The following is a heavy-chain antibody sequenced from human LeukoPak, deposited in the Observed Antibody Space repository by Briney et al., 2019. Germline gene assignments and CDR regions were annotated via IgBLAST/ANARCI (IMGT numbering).Heavy chain of an antibody. Sequence: PGGSLRLSCAASGFTFSTYSMNWVRQAPGKGLEWVSSISGSSSYIYYADSVKGRFTISRDNAKNSLYLQMNSLRAEDTAVYYCARIRGLRVGENWFGPWGQGTLVTVSS. J-gene: IGHJ5*02. CDR1: GFTFSTYS. D-gene: IGHD3-10*01. V-gene: IGHV3-21*01. CDR2: ISGSSSYI. CDR3: ARIRGLRVGENWFGP.